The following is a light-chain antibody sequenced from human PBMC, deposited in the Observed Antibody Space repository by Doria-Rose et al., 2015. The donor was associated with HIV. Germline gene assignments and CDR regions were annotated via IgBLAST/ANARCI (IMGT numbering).Light chain of an antibody. CDR1: KSFSSTY. Sequence: TQSPGTLSLSPGERATLSCRASKSFSSTYLAWYQQKPGQAPSLLIYDGSTRATGIPDRISASGSGTDFTLTINRLEPEDFALYYCHQYGTSWTFGQGTKVEI. V-gene: IGKV3-20*01. CDR3: HQYGTSWT. CDR2: DGS. J-gene: IGKJ1*01.